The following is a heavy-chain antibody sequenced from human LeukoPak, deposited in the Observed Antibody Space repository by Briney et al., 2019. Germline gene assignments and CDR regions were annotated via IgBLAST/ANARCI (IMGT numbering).Heavy chain of an antibody. J-gene: IGHJ4*02. CDR3: ARGPYSTSWFPLDY. V-gene: IGHV3-64*01. D-gene: IGHD6-13*01. Sequence: PGGSLRLSCAASGFTFSDYAMHWVRQAPGKGLEYVSAIGNNGGSTYYANSVKARFTISRDNSKNTLYLQMGSQRIEDMAVYFCARGPYSTSWFPLDYWGQGTLVTVSS. CDR2: IGNNGGST. CDR1: GFTFSDYA.